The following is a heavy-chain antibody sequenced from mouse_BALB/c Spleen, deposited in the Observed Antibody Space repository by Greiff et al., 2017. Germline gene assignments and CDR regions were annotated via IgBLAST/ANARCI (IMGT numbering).Heavy chain of an antibody. D-gene: IGHD1-1*01. Sequence: HVQLKESAAELARPGASVKMSCKASGYTFTSYTMHWVKQRPGQGLEWIGYINPSSGYTEYNQKFKDKTTLTADKSSSTAYMQLSSLTSEDSAVYYCARYYYGSSYDYWGQGTTLTVSS. J-gene: IGHJ2*01. CDR1: GYTFTSYT. CDR2: INPSSGYT. CDR3: ARYYYGSSYDY. V-gene: IGHV1-4*02.